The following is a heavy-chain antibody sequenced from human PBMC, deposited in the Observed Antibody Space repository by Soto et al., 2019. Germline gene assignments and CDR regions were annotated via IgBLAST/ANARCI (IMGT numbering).Heavy chain of an antibody. Sequence: QVQLQEAGPGLVKTSETLSLTCTVSGASVSSGSYYWTWMRQPPGKGLEWLGYICFSGSSIYGPSVEGRLTLSMEESTNQISLRLNSVTAAEAAVYYCARARVSFVRSGSFYEVAYYDPWAPGNLVPVSS. D-gene: IGHD3-10*01. CDR2: ICFSGSS. J-gene: IGHJ5*02. V-gene: IGHV4-61*01. CDR3: ARARVSFVRSGSFYEVAYYDP. CDR1: GASVSSGSYY.